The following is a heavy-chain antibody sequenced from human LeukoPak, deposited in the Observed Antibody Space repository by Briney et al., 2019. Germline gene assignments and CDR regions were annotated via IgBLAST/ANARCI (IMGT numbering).Heavy chain of an antibody. Sequence: SVKVSCKASGGTFSSYAISWVRQAPGQGLEWMGGIVPIFGTANYAQKFQGRVTITTDESTSTAYMELSSLRSEDTAVYYCARAHYDSSGSGDYWGQGTLVTVSS. CDR3: ARAHYDSSGSGDY. CDR2: IVPIFGTA. D-gene: IGHD3-22*01. V-gene: IGHV1-69*05. CDR1: GGTFSSYA. J-gene: IGHJ4*02.